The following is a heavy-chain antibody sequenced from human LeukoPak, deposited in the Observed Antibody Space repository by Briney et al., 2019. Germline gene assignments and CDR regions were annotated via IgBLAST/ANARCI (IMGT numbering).Heavy chain of an antibody. J-gene: IGHJ5*02. D-gene: IGHD6-19*01. CDR2: IYYSGST. CDR1: GGSISSSSYY. CDR3: ARPYSSGWYTGRFDP. V-gene: IGHV4-39*01. Sequence: SETLSLTCTVSGGSISSSSYYWGWIRQPPGKGLEWIGSIYYSGSTYYNPSLKSRVIISVDTSKNQFSLKLSSVTAADTAVYYCARPYSSGWYTGRFDPWGRGTLVTVSS.